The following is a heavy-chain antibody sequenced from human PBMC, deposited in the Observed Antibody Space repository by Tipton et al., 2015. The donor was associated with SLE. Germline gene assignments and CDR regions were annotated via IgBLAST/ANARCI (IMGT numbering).Heavy chain of an antibody. Sequence: RSLRLSCADSGFIFSTYAMHWVRRAPGKGLEWVAVISYDGSNKYYADSVKGRFTISRDNSKNTLYLQMNSLRAEDTAVYYCARGVGYYYYYGMDVWGQGTTVTVSS. CDR3: ARGVGYYYYYGMDV. D-gene: IGHD1-26*01. CDR1: GFIFSTYA. CDR2: ISYDGSNK. V-gene: IGHV3-30-3*01. J-gene: IGHJ6*02.